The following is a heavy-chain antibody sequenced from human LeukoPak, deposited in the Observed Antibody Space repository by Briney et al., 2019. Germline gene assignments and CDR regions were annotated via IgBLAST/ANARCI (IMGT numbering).Heavy chain of an antibody. CDR2: IYYSGST. V-gene: IGHV4-59*12. J-gene: IGHJ5*02. D-gene: IGHD2-2*01. Sequence: SETLSLTCTVSGGSISSYYWSWIRQPPGKGLEWIGYIYYSGSTNYDPSLKSRVTISVDTSKNQFSLKLSSVTAADTAVYYCAREGGYCSSTSCSYNWFDPWGQGTLVTVSS. CDR3: AREGGYCSSTSCSYNWFDP. CDR1: GGSISSYY.